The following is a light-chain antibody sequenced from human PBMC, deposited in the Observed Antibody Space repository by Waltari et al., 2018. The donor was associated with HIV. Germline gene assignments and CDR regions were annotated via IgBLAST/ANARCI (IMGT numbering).Light chain of an antibody. Sequence: QTVVTQEPSFSVSPGGTVTLTCGLSSGSVSTSYYPSWYQQTPGQAPRTRNYSTNTVASGVPYRFSGSILGNKAALTITGAQADDESDYYCVLYMGSGIWVFGGGTKLTVL. V-gene: IGLV8-61*01. J-gene: IGLJ3*02. CDR3: VLYMGSGIWV. CDR1: SGSVSTSYY. CDR2: STN.